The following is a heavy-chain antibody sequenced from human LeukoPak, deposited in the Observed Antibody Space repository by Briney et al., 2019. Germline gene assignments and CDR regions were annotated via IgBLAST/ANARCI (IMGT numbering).Heavy chain of an antibody. D-gene: IGHD6-13*01. V-gene: IGHV3-30*02. CDR2: IRYDGRNK. CDR3: ARDGGYSSSWYSGNWFDP. Sequence: GGYLRLSCAASGFTFSSYGMNWVRQAPGKGLEWVAFIRYDGRNKYYADSVKGRFTISRDNSKNTLYLQMNSLRAEDTAVYYCARDGGYSSSWYSGNWFDPWGQGTLVTVSS. CDR1: GFTFSSYG. J-gene: IGHJ5*02.